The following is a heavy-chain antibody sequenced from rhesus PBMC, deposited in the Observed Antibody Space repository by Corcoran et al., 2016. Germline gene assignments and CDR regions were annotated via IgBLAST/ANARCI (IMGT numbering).Heavy chain of an antibody. J-gene: IGHJ4*01. CDR2: IFGGGGTI. V-gene: IGHV4-173*01. CDR3: ARGCTGRGCPLVHIDF. CDR1: GDSCSSNY. D-gene: IGHD2-21*01. Sequence: QLQLQESGPGLVKPSETLSLACAVSGDSCSSNYWNWLRQPPGKGLEWIGRIFGGGGTIDYNPSLKSRVTISTDTSKNQFSLKLTSVTAADTAVYFCARGCTGRGCPLVHIDFWGQGFLVTVSS.